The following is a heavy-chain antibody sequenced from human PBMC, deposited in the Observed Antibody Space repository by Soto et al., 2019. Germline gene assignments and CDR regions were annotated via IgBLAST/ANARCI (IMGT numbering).Heavy chain of an antibody. V-gene: IGHV1-69*01. CDR3: ARGWPRGTMIVVYSENNAMDV. CDR2: IIPLFGTP. D-gene: IGHD3-22*01. CDR1: GGTFSRYG. J-gene: IGHJ6*02. Sequence: QVQLVQSGAEVKKPGSSVKVSCKASGGTFSRYGFSWVRQAPGPGLEWMGGIIPLFGTPDYAQRIQGRVSITADESTTMAHMELSSLRSEDTSMYYCARGWPRGTMIVVYSENNAMDVWGQGTTVTVSS.